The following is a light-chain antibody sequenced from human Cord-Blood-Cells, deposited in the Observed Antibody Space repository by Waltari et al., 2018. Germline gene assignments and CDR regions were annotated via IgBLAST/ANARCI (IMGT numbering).Light chain of an antibody. CDR2: DAS. CDR3: QQFNSYPIT. Sequence: AIQLSQSPPSRSASVGDRVNITCRASQGISSALAWYQQKPGKAPKLLIYDASSLESGVPSRFSGSGSGTDFTLTISSLQPEDFATYYCQQFNSYPITFGQGTRLEIK. J-gene: IGKJ5*01. V-gene: IGKV1-13*02. CDR1: QGISSA.